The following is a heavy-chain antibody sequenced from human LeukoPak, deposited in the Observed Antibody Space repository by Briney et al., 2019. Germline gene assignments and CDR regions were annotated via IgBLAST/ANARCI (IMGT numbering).Heavy chain of an antibody. Sequence: ASVKVSCKASGHTFTSYDINWVRQATGQGPEWMGWMNPHSGNTGYAERFQGRVTMTRDTSINTAYMELSSLRSDDMAVYYCARGTPYCSSASCYNYWGQGTLLTVSS. CDR3: ARGTPYCSSASCYNY. CDR1: GHTFTSYD. J-gene: IGHJ4*02. D-gene: IGHD2-2*02. V-gene: IGHV1-8*01. CDR2: MNPHSGNT.